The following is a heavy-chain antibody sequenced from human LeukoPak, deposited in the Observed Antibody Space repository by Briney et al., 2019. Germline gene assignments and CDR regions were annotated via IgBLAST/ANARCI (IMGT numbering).Heavy chain of an antibody. Sequence: GGSLRLSCAASGFTFSSYEMNRVRQAPGKGLEWVSYISSSGSTIYYADSVKGRFTISRDNAKNSLYLQMNSLRAEDTAVYYCARGPVAYFDYWGQGTLVTVSS. D-gene: IGHD4-23*01. CDR3: ARGPVAYFDY. V-gene: IGHV3-48*03. CDR2: ISSSGSTI. CDR1: GFTFSSYE. J-gene: IGHJ4*02.